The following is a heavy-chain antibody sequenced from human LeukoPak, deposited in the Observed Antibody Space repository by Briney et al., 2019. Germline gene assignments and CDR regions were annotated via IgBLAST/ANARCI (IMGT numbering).Heavy chain of an antibody. V-gene: IGHV3-66*01. D-gene: IGHD6-19*01. CDR2: LYSGGGT. Sequence: GGSLRLSCAASGFTVSPNYMSWVRQAPGKGLEWVSVLYSGGGTDYADSVKGRFTISRDNSKNTLYLQMGSLRAEDMAVYYCARDPDSSGWYSYYYYYGMDVWGQGTTVTVSS. CDR3: ARDPDSSGWYSYYYYYGMDV. CDR1: GFTVSPNY. J-gene: IGHJ6*02.